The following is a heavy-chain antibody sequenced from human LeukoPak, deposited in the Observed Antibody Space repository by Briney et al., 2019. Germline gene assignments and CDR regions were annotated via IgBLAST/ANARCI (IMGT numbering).Heavy chain of an antibody. CDR2: INHSGST. Sequence: PSETLSLTCAVYGGSFSGYYWSWIRQPPGKGLEWIGEINHSGSTNYNPSLKSRVAISVDTSKNQFSLKLSSVTAADTAVYYCARRGLRNDYWGQGTLVTVSS. CDR3: ARRGLRNDY. V-gene: IGHV4-34*01. J-gene: IGHJ4*02. CDR1: GGSFSGYY. D-gene: IGHD3-10*01.